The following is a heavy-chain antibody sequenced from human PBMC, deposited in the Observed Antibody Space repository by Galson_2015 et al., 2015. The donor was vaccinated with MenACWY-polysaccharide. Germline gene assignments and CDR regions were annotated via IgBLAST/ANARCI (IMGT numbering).Heavy chain of an antibody. D-gene: IGHD2-2*01. J-gene: IGHJ3*02. CDR3: AREGSRIVFHAFDI. CDR1: GSRFSNSG. CDR2: IQYDGSNK. V-gene: IGHV3-33*01. Sequence: SLRPSCAASGSRFSNSGMHWVRQAPGKGLGWVAVIQYDGSNKVYADSVKGRFTISRDNSKNTVFLEMNTLGVEDTAVYYCAREGSRIVFHAFDIWGQGTMVTVSS.